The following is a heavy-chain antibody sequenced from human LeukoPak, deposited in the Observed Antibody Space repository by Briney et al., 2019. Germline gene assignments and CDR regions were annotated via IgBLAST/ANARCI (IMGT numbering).Heavy chain of an antibody. J-gene: IGHJ4*02. D-gene: IGHD6-19*01. CDR3: ARVSYSSGWYPDY. CDR1: GFSFRSHG. CDR2: IWDDGTNK. Sequence: GRSLRLSCAAAGFSFRSHGMHWVRQAPGKGLVWVAVIWDDGTNKYYADSVKDRFTISRDNPKNTLYLQMNSLRAEDTAVYYCARVSYSSGWYPDYWGQGTLVTVSS. V-gene: IGHV3-33*01.